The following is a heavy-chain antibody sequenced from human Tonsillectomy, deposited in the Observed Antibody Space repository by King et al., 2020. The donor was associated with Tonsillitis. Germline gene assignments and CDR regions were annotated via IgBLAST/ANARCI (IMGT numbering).Heavy chain of an antibody. D-gene: IGHD4-17*01. J-gene: IGHJ4*02. CDR3: AKGVAIYGDPSLGYDY. Sequence: VQLVESGGGLEQPGGSLRLSCAASGFIFRNYAMNWVRLAPGKGLEWVSSTSGSGVTTYLADSVRGRFTISRDNSKNTLYLQMNSLRAEDTAVYYCAKGVAIYGDPSLGYDYWGQGTLVTVSS. CDR1: GFIFRNYA. CDR2: TSGSGVTT. V-gene: IGHV3-23*04.